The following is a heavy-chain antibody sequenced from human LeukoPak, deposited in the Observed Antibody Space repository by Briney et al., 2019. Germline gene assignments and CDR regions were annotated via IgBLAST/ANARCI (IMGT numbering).Heavy chain of an antibody. J-gene: IGHJ4*02. V-gene: IGHV4-4*02. CDR1: GGSISSSNW. CDR3: ARVGVVVITAYDY. CDR2: IYHSGST. D-gene: IGHD3-22*01. Sequence: PSGTLSLTCAVSGGSISSSNWWSWVRQPPGKGLEWIGEIYHSGSTNYNPSLKSRVTISVDTSKNQFSLKLSSVTAADTAVYYCARVGVVVITAYDYWGQGTLVTVSS.